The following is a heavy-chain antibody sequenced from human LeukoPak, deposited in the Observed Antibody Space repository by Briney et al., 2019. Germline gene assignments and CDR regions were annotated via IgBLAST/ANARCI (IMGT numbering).Heavy chain of an antibody. V-gene: IGHV3-73*01. CDR1: GFTFSSYA. J-gene: IGHJ4*02. Sequence: GGSLRLSCAASGFTFSSYAMSWVRQASGKGLEWVGRIRSKTNNYATAYAVSVKGRFTISRDDSKNTAYLQMNSLKTEDTAVYYCTTGKGGWGQGTLVTVSS. CDR2: IRSKTNNYAT. CDR3: TTGKGG. D-gene: IGHD1-14*01.